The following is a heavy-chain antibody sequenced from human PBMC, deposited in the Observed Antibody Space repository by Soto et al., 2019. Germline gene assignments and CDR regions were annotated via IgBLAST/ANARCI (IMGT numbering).Heavy chain of an antibody. Sequence: SETLSLTCTVSGGSISSSSYYWGWIRQPPGKGLEWIGYIYYSASTNYNPSLKSRVTISVDTSKNQFSLKLSSVTAADTAVYYCARVLFGRGNWFDPWGQGTLVTVSS. CDR3: ARVLFGRGNWFDP. V-gene: IGHV4-61*05. CDR2: IYYSAST. J-gene: IGHJ5*02. D-gene: IGHD3-3*01. CDR1: GGSISSSSYY.